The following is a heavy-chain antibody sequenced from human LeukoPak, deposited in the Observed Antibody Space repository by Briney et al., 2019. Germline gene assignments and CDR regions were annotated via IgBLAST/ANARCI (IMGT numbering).Heavy chain of an antibody. D-gene: IGHD4-17*01. V-gene: IGHV4-31*03. CDR1: GGSISSGGYY. CDR2: IYYSGST. Sequence: PSQTLSLTCTVSGGSISSGGYYWSWIRQHPGKGLEWIGYIYYSGSTYYNPSLKSRVTISVDTPKNQFSLKLSSVAAADTAVYYCARDTVTTTFDALDIWGQGTMVTVSS. CDR3: ARDTVTTTFDALDI. J-gene: IGHJ3*02.